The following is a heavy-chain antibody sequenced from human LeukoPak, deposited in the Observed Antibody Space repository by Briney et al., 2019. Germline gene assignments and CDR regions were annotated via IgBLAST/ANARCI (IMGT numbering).Heavy chain of an antibody. Sequence: GGSLRLSCAASGFAFSDFQMNWIRQAPGTGLEYISYVSSSGDTMYYADSVKGRFTISRDNAKNSLYLQLNSLGAEDTAVYYCARLKRSPAYFDYWGQGTLVTVSS. CDR2: VSSSGDTM. CDR3: ARLKRSPAYFDY. CDR1: GFAFSDFQ. D-gene: IGHD1-26*01. J-gene: IGHJ4*02. V-gene: IGHV3-11*01.